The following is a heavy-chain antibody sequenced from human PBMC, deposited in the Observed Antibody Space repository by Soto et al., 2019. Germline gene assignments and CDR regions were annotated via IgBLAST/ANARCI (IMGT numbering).Heavy chain of an antibody. CDR1: GYTFISYG. D-gene: IGHD6-13*01. Sequence: QVQLVQSGAEVKKTGASVEVSCKASGYTFISYGISWVRQAPGQGLEWVGWISPYNGKTNYAQKFQGRGTLTTETSTSTAYLDLRSLRSDDTAVYYCARGGFSTSWLGLLGTGAHGVEIDYWGQGTLVTVSS. CDR2: ISPYNGKT. J-gene: IGHJ4*02. V-gene: IGHV1-18*01. CDR3: ARGGFSTSWLGLLGTGAHGVEIDY.